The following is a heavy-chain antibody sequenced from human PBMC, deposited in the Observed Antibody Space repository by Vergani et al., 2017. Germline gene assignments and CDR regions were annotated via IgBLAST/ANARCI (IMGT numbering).Heavy chain of an antibody. D-gene: IGHD2-21*01. CDR3: VRRTDGCRGAVCYSAPVYMDV. CDR2: IDTKSGDT. V-gene: IGHV1-2*02. J-gene: IGHJ6*03. CDR1: GYTFTGYY. Sequence: QVLLVQSGAEVKKPGASVKVSCKASGYTFTGYYIHWVRQAPGQGPEWMGWIDTKSGDTSYAQQFQGRVTMTRVPSLRSAYMDLGRLTSDDSAVYYCVRRTDGCRGAVCYSAPVYMDVWGEGTTVTVSS.